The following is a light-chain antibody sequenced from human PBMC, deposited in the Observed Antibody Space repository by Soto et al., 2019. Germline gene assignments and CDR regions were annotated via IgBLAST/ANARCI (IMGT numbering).Light chain of an antibody. V-gene: IGKV1-39*01. J-gene: IGKJ1*01. CDR3: QQSYSIPQT. CDR1: QSISSY. Sequence: DIPMTQSPSSLSASVGDRVTITCRASQSISSYLNWYQQKPGKAPKLLIYAASSLQSGVPSRFSGSGSGTDFTLTISSLQPEDFATYYCQQSYSIPQTFGQGTKVEIK. CDR2: AAS.